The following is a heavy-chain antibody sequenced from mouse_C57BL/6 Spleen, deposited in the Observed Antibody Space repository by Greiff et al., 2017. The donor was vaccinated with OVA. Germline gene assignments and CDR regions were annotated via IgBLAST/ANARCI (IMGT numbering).Heavy chain of an antibody. CDR1: GFTFSDYY. J-gene: IGHJ1*03. V-gene: IGHV5-16*01. CDR3: AREGTVVPYWYFDV. D-gene: IGHD1-1*01. Sequence: EVMLVESEGGLVQPGSSMKLSCTASGFTFSDYYMAWVRQVPEKGLEWVANINYDGSSTYYLDSLKSRFIISRDNAKNILYLQMSSLKSEDTATYYCAREGTVVPYWYFDVWGTGTTVTVSS. CDR2: INYDGSST.